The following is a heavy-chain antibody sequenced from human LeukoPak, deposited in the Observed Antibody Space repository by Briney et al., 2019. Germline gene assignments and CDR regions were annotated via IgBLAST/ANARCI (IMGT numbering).Heavy chain of an antibody. CDR1: GGSISSGSYY. Sequence: PSETLSLTCTVSGGSISSGSYYWRWIRQPAGKGLEWIGRIYTSGSTNYNPSLKSRVTISVDTSKNQLSLKLSSVTAADTAVYYCARDHRITMIVGDWGQGTLVTVSS. V-gene: IGHV4-61*02. CDR3: ARDHRITMIVGD. CDR2: IYTSGST. J-gene: IGHJ4*02. D-gene: IGHD3-22*01.